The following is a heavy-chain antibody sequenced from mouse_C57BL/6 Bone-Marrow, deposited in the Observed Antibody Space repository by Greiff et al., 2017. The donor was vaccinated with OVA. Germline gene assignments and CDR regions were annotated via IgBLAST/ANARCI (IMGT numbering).Heavy chain of an antibody. D-gene: IGHD4-1*01. CDR2: ISSGSSTI. CDR3: ARSSLWDGWFAY. Sequence: DVKLVESGGGLVKPGGSLKLSCAASGFTFSDYGMHWVRQAPEKGLEWVAYISSGSSTIYYADTVKGRITISRDNAKNTLFLQMTSLRSEDTAMYYCARSSLWDGWFAYWGQGTLVTVSA. J-gene: IGHJ3*01. V-gene: IGHV5-17*01. CDR1: GFTFSDYG.